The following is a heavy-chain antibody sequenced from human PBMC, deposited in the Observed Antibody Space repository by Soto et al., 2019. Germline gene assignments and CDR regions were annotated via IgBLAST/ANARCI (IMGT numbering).Heavy chain of an antibody. J-gene: IGHJ4*01. CDR1: GFSLSDHW. CDR3: VRDGTSTMPYDY. Sequence: EVQLVESGGGLVQPGGSLRLSCAASGFSLSDHWMHWVRQAPGKGLVWVSRLETDGSTTAYADSVTGRCSISSDNAKNTLYLQMNSLRADNTAVYYCVRDGTSTMPYDYWGHGTLVTVSS. V-gene: IGHV3-74*03. D-gene: IGHD1-1*01. CDR2: LETDGSTT.